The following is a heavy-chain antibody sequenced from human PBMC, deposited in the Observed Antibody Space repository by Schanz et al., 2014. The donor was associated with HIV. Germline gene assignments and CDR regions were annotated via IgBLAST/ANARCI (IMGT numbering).Heavy chain of an antibody. D-gene: IGHD2-21*02. V-gene: IGHV3-7*03. Sequence: AQLVESGGGVVQPGGSLRLSCAASGFTFNTYWMTWVRQAPGKGLQWVANIRQDGGQTYYVDSVKGRFTISRDNTKNSLYLQMNSLRVEDTTVYYCARDQGYCAGSTCYSWYYFDSWGQGTPVTVSS. CDR3: ARDQGYCAGSTCYSWYYFDS. CDR1: GFTFNTYW. CDR2: IRQDGGQT. J-gene: IGHJ4*02.